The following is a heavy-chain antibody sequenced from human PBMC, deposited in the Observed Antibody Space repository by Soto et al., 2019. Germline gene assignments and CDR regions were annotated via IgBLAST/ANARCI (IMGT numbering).Heavy chain of an antibody. J-gene: IGHJ6*04. D-gene: IGHD3-10*01. CDR2: IYYSGST. CDR3: ARDVINVNYYGSGSYYGVDV. CDR1: GGSISSGGYY. Sequence: PSETLSLTCTVSGGSISSGGYYWSWIRQHPGKGLEWIGYIYYSGSTYYNPSLKSRVTISVDTSKNQFSLKLSSVTAADTAVYYCARDVINVNYYGSGSYYGVDVWGKGTTVTVSS. V-gene: IGHV4-31*03.